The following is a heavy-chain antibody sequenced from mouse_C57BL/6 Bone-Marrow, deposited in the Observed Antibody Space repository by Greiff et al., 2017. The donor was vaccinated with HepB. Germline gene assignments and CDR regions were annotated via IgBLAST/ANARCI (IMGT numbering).Heavy chain of an antibody. J-gene: IGHJ2*01. CDR2: IRLKSDNYAT. V-gene: IGHV6-3*01. CDR3: TGGFDY. CDR1: GFTFSNYW. Sequence: EVQVEESGGGLVQPGGSMKLSCVASGFTFSNYWMNWVRQSPEKGLEWVAQIRLKSDNYATHYAESVKGRFTISRDASKSSVYLQMNNLRAEDTGIYYCTGGFDYWGQGTTLTVSS.